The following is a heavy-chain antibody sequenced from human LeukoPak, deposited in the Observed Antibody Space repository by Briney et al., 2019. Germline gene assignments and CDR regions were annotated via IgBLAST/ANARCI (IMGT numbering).Heavy chain of an antibody. V-gene: IGHV4-39*07. Sequence: SETLSLTCTVSGGSISSSSYYWGWIRQPPGKGLEWIGSIYYSGSTYYNPSLKSRVTISVDTSKNQFSLKLSSVTAADTAVYYCARDGITYYYDSSGSLAFDPWGQGTTVTVSS. D-gene: IGHD3-22*01. CDR3: ARDGITYYYDSSGSLAFDP. CDR2: IYYSGST. CDR1: GGSISSSSYY. J-gene: IGHJ6*02.